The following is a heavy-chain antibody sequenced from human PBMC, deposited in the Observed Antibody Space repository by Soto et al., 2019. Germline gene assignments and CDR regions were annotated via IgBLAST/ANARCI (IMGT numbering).Heavy chain of an antibody. CDR1: GYTLTELS. Sequence: ASVKVSCKVSGYTLTELSMHWVRQAPGKGIEWMGSFDPEEGETIYAQKFQGRVTMTEDTSTDTAYMELSSLSSEDTAVYYCATQSYDYIWGSYRLGPGRFKGNDAFDIWGQGTMVTVSS. V-gene: IGHV1-24*01. J-gene: IGHJ3*02. CDR2: FDPEEGET. D-gene: IGHD3-16*02. CDR3: ATQSYDYIWGSYRLGPGRFKGNDAFDI.